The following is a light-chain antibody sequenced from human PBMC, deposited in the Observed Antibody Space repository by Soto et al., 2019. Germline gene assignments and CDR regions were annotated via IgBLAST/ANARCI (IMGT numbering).Light chain of an antibody. J-gene: IGLJ1*01. CDR2: DVN. Sequence: QSALTQPASVSGSPGQSIAVSCTGTSSDVGGYNFVSWYQHHPGKAPKLIIYDVNNRPSGVSDRFPGSKSGNTASLTISGLQAEDEADYYCTSYTSSFTYVFGAGTKLTVL. CDR1: SSDVGGYNF. CDR3: TSYTSSFTYV. V-gene: IGLV2-14*03.